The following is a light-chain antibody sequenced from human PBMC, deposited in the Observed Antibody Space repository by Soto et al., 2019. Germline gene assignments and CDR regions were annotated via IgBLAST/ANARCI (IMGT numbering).Light chain of an antibody. Sequence: DIVLTQSPDSLAVSLGERATINCKSSQSVLYSSNNKNYLAWYQQKPGQPPKLLIYWASTREPGVPDRFSGSGSGTDFTLTISSLQAEDVAVYYCQQYFRPWTFGQGTKVEIK. CDR1: QSVLYSSNNKNY. V-gene: IGKV4-1*01. CDR3: QQYFRPWT. CDR2: WAS. J-gene: IGKJ1*01.